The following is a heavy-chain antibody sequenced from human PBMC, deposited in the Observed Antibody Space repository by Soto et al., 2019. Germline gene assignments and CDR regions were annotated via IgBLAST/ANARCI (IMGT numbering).Heavy chain of an antibody. J-gene: IGHJ4*02. V-gene: IGHV5-51*01. CDR1: GYSFTSYW. CDR3: ARLEGLLGSYYFDY. CDR2: IYPGDSDT. D-gene: IGHD2-21*02. Sequence: PXDSLTISCKGSGYSFTSYWIGLVRQMPGKGLEWMGIIYPGDSDTRYSPSFQGQVTISADKSISTAYLQWSSLKASDTATYYCARLEGLLGSYYFDYWGQGTLVTVSS.